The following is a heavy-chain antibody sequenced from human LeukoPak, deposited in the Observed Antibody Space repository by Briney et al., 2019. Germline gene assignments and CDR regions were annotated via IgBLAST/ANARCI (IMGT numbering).Heavy chain of an antibody. D-gene: IGHD5-18*01. J-gene: IGHJ4*01. Sequence: GGSLRLSCAASGFTFSSYGMHWVRQAPGKGLEWVSGISWSGGSVNYADSVKGRFTISRDNAKNSLYLQMNSLRAEDTAMYYCARAQQLWYHFDFWGHGTLVTVSS. CDR2: ISWSGGSV. CDR3: ARAQQLWYHFDF. V-gene: IGHV3-9*01. CDR1: GFTFSSYG.